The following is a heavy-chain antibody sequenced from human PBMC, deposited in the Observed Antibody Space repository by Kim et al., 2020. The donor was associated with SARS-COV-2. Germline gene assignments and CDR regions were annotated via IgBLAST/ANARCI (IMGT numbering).Heavy chain of an antibody. CDR1: GGSFSGYY. J-gene: IGHJ6*02. D-gene: IGHD3-9*01. CDR2: INHSGST. V-gene: IGHV4-34*01. Sequence: SETLSLTCAVYGGSFSGYYWSWIRQPPGKGLEWIGEINHSGSTNYNPSLKSRVTISVDTSKNQFSLKLSSVTAADTAVYYCARRPARLRYFDWSKRGPDGMDVWGQGTTVTVSS. CDR3: ARRPARLRYFDWSKRGPDGMDV.